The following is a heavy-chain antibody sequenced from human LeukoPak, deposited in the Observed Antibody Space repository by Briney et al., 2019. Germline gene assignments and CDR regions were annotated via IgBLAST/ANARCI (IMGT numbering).Heavy chain of an antibody. V-gene: IGHV3-30*18. CDR1: GFTFSTYT. J-gene: IGHJ6*02. CDR2: ISYDGSNK. CDR3: AKDDGDYLGGMDV. Sequence: PGGSLRLSCAASGFTFSTYTMNWFRQAPGRGLEWVAVISYDGSNKYYADSVKGRFTISRDNSKNTLYLQMNSLRAEDTAVYYCAKDDGDYLGGMDVWGQGTTVTVSS. D-gene: IGHD4-17*01.